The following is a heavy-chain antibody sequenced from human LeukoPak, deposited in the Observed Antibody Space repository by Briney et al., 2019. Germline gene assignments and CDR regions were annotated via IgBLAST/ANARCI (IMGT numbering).Heavy chain of an antibody. D-gene: IGHD3-10*01. CDR1: GGSISSYY. CDR2: IYYSGST. V-gene: IGHV4-59*12. J-gene: IGHJ4*02. CDR3: ARKNYYGSGSYYS. Sequence: SETLSLTCTVSGGSISSYYWSWIRQPPGKGLEWIWYIYYSGSTNYNPSLKSRVTISVDTSKNQFSLKLSSVTAADTAVYYCARKNYYGSGSYYSWGQGTLVTVSS.